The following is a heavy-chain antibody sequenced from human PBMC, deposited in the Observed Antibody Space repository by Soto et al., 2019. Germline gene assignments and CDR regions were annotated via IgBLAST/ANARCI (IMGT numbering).Heavy chain of an antibody. Sequence: GSLRLSCAASGFTFSSYAMSWVRQAPGKGLEWVSVISGSGGSTYYADSVKGRFTISRDNSKNTLYLQMNSLKTEDTGVYFCTTDLPTLIPQVDSWGQGTLVTVSS. CDR1: GFTFSSYA. V-gene: IGHV3-23*01. D-gene: IGHD4-4*01. J-gene: IGHJ4*02. CDR3: TTDLPTLIPQVDS. CDR2: ISGSGGST.